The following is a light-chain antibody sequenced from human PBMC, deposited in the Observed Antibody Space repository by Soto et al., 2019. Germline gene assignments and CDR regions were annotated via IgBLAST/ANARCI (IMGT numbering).Light chain of an antibody. J-gene: IGKJ1*01. CDR2: DAS. CDR1: ESIRTW. CDR3: QQYNNYPRT. V-gene: IGKV1-5*01. Sequence: DIQMTQSPSTLSASVGDRVTITCRASESIRTWLAWYQHKPGKAPKFLIYDASTLESGVPSRFSGSGSGTGFTLTISSLQPDDFATYYCQQYNNYPRTFGQGTKVDIK.